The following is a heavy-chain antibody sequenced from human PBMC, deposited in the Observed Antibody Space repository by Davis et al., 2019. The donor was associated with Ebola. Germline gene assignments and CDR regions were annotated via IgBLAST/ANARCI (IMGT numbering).Heavy chain of an antibody. J-gene: IGHJ4*02. CDR1: GFTVSSNY. D-gene: IGHD5-18*01. V-gene: IGHV3-66*01. Sequence: GGSLRLSCAASGFTVSSNYMSWVRQAPGKGLEWVSVIYSGGSTYYADSVKGRFTISRDNSKNTLYLQMNSLRAEDTAVYYCAKDRSSAMVTAFDYWGQGTLVTVSS. CDR3: AKDRSSAMVTAFDY. CDR2: IYSGGST.